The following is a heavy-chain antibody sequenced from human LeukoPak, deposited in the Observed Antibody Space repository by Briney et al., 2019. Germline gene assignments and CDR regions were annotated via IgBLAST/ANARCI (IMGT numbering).Heavy chain of an antibody. J-gene: IGHJ3*02. CDR1: GGSISSYY. D-gene: IGHD3-10*01. V-gene: IGHV4-59*12. CDR3: ARSDGYGLVGI. CDR2: IYSSGST. Sequence: SETLSLTCTVSGGSISSYYWSWIRQPPGKTLEWIGSIYSSGSTYYTPSLKSRVIILFDTAKNHFSLNLSSVTAADTAVYYCARSDGYGLVGIWGQGTMVTVSS.